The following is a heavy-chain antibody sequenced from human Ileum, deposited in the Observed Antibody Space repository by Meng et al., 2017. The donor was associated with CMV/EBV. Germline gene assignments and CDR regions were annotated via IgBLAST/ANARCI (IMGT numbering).Heavy chain of an antibody. V-gene: IGHV4-61*01. CDR1: GGYVSSGNYF. Sequence: SLNCTVSGGYVSSGNYFWSWIRQPPGKGLEWIGYIYYSGTTSYNPSLKSRVTISIDTSNNELSLKLNSVTVADTAVYYCARGWGWFDPWGQGTLVTVSS. D-gene: IGHD3-16*01. CDR2: IYYSGTT. J-gene: IGHJ5*02. CDR3: ARGWGWFDP.